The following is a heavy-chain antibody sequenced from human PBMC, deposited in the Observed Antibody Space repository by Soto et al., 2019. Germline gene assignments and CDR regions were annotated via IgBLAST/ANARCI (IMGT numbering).Heavy chain of an antibody. Sequence: PGESLKISCKGSGYSFTSYWISWVRQMPGKGLEWMGRIDPSDSYTNYSPSFQGHVAISADNSISTAYLQWSSLKASDTAIYYCASMTRGYSYAYDYWGQGTLVTV. J-gene: IGHJ4*02. CDR3: ASMTRGYSYAYDY. CDR2: IDPSDSYT. D-gene: IGHD5-18*01. CDR1: GYSFTSYW. V-gene: IGHV5-10-1*01.